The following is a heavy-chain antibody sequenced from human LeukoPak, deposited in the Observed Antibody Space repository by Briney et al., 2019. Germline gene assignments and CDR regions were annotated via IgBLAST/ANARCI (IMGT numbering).Heavy chain of an antibody. CDR1: GGSISSYY. J-gene: IGHJ4*02. CDR3: ASTDTAMGHFDY. Sequence: PSETLSLTCTVSGGSISSYYWSWIRQPPGKGLEWIGYIYYSGSTNYNPSLKSRVTISVDTSKSQFSLKLSSVTAADTAVYYCASTDTAMGHFDYWGQGTLVTVSS. CDR2: IYYSGST. V-gene: IGHV4-59*01. D-gene: IGHD5-18*01.